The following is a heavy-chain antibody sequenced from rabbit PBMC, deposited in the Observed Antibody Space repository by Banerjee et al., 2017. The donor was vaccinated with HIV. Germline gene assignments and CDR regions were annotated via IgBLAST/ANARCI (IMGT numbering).Heavy chain of an antibody. CDR1: GFSFSSSYY. Sequence: QEQLVESGGGLVQPEGSLTLTCTASGFSFSSSYYMCWVRQAPGKGLEWIGCIYGGTSGSTYYASWAKGRFTISKTSSTTVTLQMTSLTAADTATYFCARDEGGGVWGKIRLWGQGTLVTVS. CDR2: IYGGTSGST. J-gene: IGHJ4*01. CDR3: ARDEGGGVWGKIRL. V-gene: IGHV1S45*01. D-gene: IGHD4-1*01.